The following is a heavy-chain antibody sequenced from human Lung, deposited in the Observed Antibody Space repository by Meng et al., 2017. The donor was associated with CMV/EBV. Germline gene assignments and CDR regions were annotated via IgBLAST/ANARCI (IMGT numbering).Heavy chain of an antibody. CDR3: AKYSAVGERLYYFDY. J-gene: IGHJ4*02. CDR2: IGATAGGT. CDR1: GLTFSSYG. D-gene: IGHD2-21*01. V-gene: IGHV3-23*01. Sequence: GESLKISCAASGLTFSSYGMSWVRRAPGKGLEWVSSIGATAGGTSYADSVKGRFTISRDNAKNTLYLQMNSLSAEDTAVYYCAKYSAVGERLYYFDYWVQGKXVTVDS.